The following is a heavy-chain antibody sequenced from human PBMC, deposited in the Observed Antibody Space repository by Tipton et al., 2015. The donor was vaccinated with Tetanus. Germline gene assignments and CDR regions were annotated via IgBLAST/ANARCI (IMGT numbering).Heavy chain of an antibody. D-gene: IGHD6-25*01. CDR1: GFTFSSYA. V-gene: IGHV3-23*03. CDR3: VSGSALDY. J-gene: IGHJ4*02. Sequence: SGFTFSSYAMSWVRQAPGKGLEWVSVIYIGGSIYYTDSVKGRFTISRDNSKNTLFLQMNSLRVEDTAVYYCVSGSALDYWGPGTLITVSS. CDR2: IYIGGSI.